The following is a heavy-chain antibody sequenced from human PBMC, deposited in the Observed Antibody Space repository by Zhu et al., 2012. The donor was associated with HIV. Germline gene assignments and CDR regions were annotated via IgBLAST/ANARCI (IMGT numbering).Heavy chain of an antibody. D-gene: IGHD1-26*01. CDR3: ARGYGEGSYSFDY. CDR2: INHSGST. V-gene: IGHV4-34*01. Sequence: QVQLQQWGAGLLKPSETLSLTCAVYGGSFSGYYWSWIRQPPGKGLEWIGEINHSGSTNYNPSLKSRITISLDTSKNQFSLKLSSVTAADTAVYYCARGYGEGSYSFDYWGQGTLVTVSS. CDR1: GGSFSGYY. J-gene: IGHJ4*02.